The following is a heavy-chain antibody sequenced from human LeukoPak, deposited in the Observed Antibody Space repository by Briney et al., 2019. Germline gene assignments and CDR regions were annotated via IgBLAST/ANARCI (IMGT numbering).Heavy chain of an antibody. CDR3: AKDRRTKLYNWNSWPHFDY. J-gene: IGHJ4*02. V-gene: IGHV3-23*01. CDR1: GFTFSSYE. Sequence: PGGSLRLSCAASGFTFSSYEMNWVRQAPGKGLEWVSAISGSGGSTYYADSVKGRFTISRDNSKNTLYLQMNSLRAEDTAVYYCAKDRRTKLYNWNSWPHFDYWGQGTLVTVSS. CDR2: ISGSGGST. D-gene: IGHD1-7*01.